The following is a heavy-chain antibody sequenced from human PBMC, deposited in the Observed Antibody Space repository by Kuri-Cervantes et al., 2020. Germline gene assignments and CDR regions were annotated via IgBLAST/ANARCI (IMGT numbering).Heavy chain of an antibody. V-gene: IGHV1-69*05. Sequence: SVKVSCKASGHTFTSYGISWVRQAPGQGLEWMGGIIPIFGTANYAQKFQGRVTITTDESTSTAYMDLSGLGSEDTAMYYCAYDSLGYVDDYWGQGTLVTVSS. D-gene: IGHD3-22*01. CDR1: GHTFTSYG. CDR3: AYDSLGYVDDY. CDR2: IIPIFGTA. J-gene: IGHJ4*02.